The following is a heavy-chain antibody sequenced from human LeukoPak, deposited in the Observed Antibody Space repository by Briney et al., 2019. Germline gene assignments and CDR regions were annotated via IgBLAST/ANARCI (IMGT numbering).Heavy chain of an antibody. V-gene: IGHV3-21*01. D-gene: IGHD3-22*01. Sequence: GGSLRLSCAASGFTFSDYSMNWVRQAPGKGLEWVASVNTVSSYIYYADSMRGRFTISRDNAKNSLFLQMNSLRAEDTAVYYCARLRRNSDRSDFFYYYDHWGQGTLVAVSS. CDR3: ARLRRNSDRSDFFYYYDH. J-gene: IGHJ4*02. CDR1: GFTFSDYS. CDR2: VNTVSSYI.